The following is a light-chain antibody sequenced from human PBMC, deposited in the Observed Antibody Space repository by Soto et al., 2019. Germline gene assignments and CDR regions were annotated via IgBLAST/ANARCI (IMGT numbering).Light chain of an antibody. CDR2: EAS. CDR1: QMIYTW. Sequence: DIQMTQSPSTLSASVGDRVTITCRASQMIYTWLAWYQQKPGKAPKLLIYEASSLDVGVPSRFSGSGSGTEFPLTISRLQPDDFATYYCQQYTTFWTFGQGTKVDMK. V-gene: IGKV1-5*03. CDR3: QQYTTFWT. J-gene: IGKJ1*01.